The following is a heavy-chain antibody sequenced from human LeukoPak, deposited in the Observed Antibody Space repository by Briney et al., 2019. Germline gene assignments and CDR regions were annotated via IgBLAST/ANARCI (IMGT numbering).Heavy chain of an antibody. J-gene: IGHJ3*02. CDR2: ISGNGGST. CDR1: GFTFSNYA. Sequence: PGGSLRLSCGASGFTFSNYAMHWVRQAPGRALEFVSVISGNGGSTYYASSVKGRFTISRDNSKNTLYLQMGSLRTEDMAMYYCARGSDSSNWYLPKDAFDIWGQGTMVTVSS. V-gene: IGHV3-64*01. CDR3: ARGSDSSNWYLPKDAFDI. D-gene: IGHD6-13*01.